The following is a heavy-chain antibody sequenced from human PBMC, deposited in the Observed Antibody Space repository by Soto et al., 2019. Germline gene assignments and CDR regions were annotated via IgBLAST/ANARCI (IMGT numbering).Heavy chain of an antibody. J-gene: IGHJ6*02. V-gene: IGHV1-69*12. CDR1: GGTFSSYA. D-gene: IGHD2-2*02. CDR3: ARVVVLEHIVCVPAAIRNYYYYGMEV. Sequence: QVQLVQSGAEVKKPGSSVKFSCKASGGTFSSYAISWVRQAPGQGLEWMGGIIPIFGTANYAQKFQGRVTITADESTSTGYMELRSLSSDATAVYYCARVVVLEHIVCVPAAIRNYYYYGMEVWGQGTTGTV. CDR2: IIPIFGTA.